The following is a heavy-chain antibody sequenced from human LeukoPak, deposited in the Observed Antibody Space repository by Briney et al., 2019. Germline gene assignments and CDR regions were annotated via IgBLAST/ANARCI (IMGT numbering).Heavy chain of an antibody. D-gene: IGHD3-9*01. CDR2: INWNGGST. CDR1: GFTFDDYG. V-gene: IGHV3-20*04. CDR3: ARELDILTGYYNPNAFDI. Sequence: PGGSLRLSCAASGFTFDDYGMSWVRQAPGKGLEWVSGINWNGGSTGYADSVKGRFTISRDNAKNSLYLQMNSLRAEDTALYYCARELDILTGYYNPNAFDIWGQGTMVTVSS. J-gene: IGHJ3*02.